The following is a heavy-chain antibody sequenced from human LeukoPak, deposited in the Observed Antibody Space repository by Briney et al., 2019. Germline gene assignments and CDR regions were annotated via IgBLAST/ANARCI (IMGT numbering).Heavy chain of an antibody. CDR1: GYTFTGYH. V-gene: IGHV1-2*02. CDR3: ARASDCSGGSCYSDYYYYYMDV. D-gene: IGHD2-15*01. CDR2: INPNSGGT. Sequence: ASVKVSCXASGYTFTGYHMHWVRQAPGQGLEWMGWINPNSGGTNYAQKFQGRVTMTRDTSLSTAYMERSRLRSDDTAVYYCARASDCSGGSCYSDYYYYYMDVWGKGTTVTVSS. J-gene: IGHJ6*03.